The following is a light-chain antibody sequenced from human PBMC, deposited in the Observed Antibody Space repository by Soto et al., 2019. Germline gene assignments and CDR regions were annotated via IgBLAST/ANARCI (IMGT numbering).Light chain of an antibody. Sequence: EIVITQSPATLSVSPGERATLACRASQSFSSNLAWYQQKPGQAPRLLIYGASTRSTGLPARFSGSGSGTEFTLTISSLQYEDFAVYYCQQYHNWPPLTFGGGNTVALK. J-gene: IGKJ4*01. CDR2: GAS. V-gene: IGKV3-15*01. CDR3: QQYHNWPPLT. CDR1: QSFSSN.